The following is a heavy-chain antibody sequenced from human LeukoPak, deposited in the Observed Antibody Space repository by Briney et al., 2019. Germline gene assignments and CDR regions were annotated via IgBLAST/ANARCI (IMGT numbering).Heavy chain of an antibody. J-gene: IGHJ5*02. CDR2: IYYSGST. Sequence: PSETLSLTCTVSGGSISSSSYSWGWIRQPPGKGLEWIGSIYYSGSTYYNPSLKSRVTISVDTSKNQFSLKLSSVTAADTAVYYCARHVVSELRVVWFDPWGQGTLVTVSS. D-gene: IGHD1-7*01. CDR1: GGSISSSSYS. V-gene: IGHV4-39*01. CDR3: ARHVVSELRVVWFDP.